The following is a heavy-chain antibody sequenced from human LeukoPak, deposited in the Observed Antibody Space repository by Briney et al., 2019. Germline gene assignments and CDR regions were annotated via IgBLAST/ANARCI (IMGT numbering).Heavy chain of an antibody. J-gene: IGHJ4*02. V-gene: IGHV4-59*12. D-gene: IGHD3-9*01. CDR1: GGSISSYY. CDR2: IYYSGST. Sequence: SETLSLTCTVSGGSISSYYWSWIRQPPGKGLEWIGYIYYSGSTNYNPSLKSRVTISVDTSKNQFSLKLSSVTAADTAVYYCATADILTGYDVYWGQGTLVTVSS. CDR3: ATADILTGYDVY.